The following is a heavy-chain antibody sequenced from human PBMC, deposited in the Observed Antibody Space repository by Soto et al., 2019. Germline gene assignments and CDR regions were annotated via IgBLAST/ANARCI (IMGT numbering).Heavy chain of an antibody. D-gene: IGHD3-22*01. V-gene: IGHV3-23*04. CDR2: ISGTGGST. J-gene: IGHJ4*02. Sequence: EVQLVQSGGGSVQPGGSLRLSCAASGFTFSSYAMSWVRQAPGKGLEWVSTISGTGGSTYYPDSVKGRFTISRDNSKNTVYLQMNSLRAEDAALYYCAKEMTSGYYLFDYWGQGTLVTVSS. CDR1: GFTFSSYA. CDR3: AKEMTSGYYLFDY.